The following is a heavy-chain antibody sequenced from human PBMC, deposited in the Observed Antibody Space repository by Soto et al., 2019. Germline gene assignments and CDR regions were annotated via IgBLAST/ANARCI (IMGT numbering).Heavy chain of an antibody. CDR2: IIPILGIA. D-gene: IGHD4-4*01. CDR1: GGTFSSYT. V-gene: IGHV1-69*02. CDR3: ARATGYSKYGPSHWFDP. Sequence: QVQLVQSGAEVKKPASSVKVSCKASGGTFSSYTISWVRQAPGQGLEWMGRIIPILGIANYAQKFQGRVTMTADKSTSTAYMELSSLRSEDTAVYYCARATGYSKYGPSHWFDPWGQGTLVTVSS. J-gene: IGHJ5*02.